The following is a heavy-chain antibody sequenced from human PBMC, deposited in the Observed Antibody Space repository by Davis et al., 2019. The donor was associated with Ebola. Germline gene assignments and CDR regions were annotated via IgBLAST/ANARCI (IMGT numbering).Heavy chain of an antibody. CDR2: IIPIPGIA. Sequence: AASVKVSCKASGGTFSSYAISWVRQAPGQGLEWMGRIIPIPGIANYAQKFQGRVTMTTDTSTSTAYMELRSLRSDDTAVYYCAKDKSPYYYYGMDVWGQGTTVTVSS. V-gene: IGHV1-69*04. CDR1: GGTFSSYA. CDR3: AKDKSPYYYYGMDV. J-gene: IGHJ6*02.